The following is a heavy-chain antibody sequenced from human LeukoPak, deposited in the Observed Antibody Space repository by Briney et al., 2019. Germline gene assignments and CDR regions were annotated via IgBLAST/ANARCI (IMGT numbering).Heavy chain of an antibody. CDR2: IYYSGST. Sequence: SETLSLTCTVSGGSISSHYWSWIRQPPGKGLEWIGYIYYSGSTNYNPSLKSRVTISVDTSKNQFSLKLSSVTAADTAVYYCARVSNAMMPRFDSWGQGTLVTVSS. V-gene: IGHV4-59*11. CDR1: GGSISSHY. J-gene: IGHJ5*01. D-gene: IGHD2-2*01. CDR3: ARVSNAMMPRFDS.